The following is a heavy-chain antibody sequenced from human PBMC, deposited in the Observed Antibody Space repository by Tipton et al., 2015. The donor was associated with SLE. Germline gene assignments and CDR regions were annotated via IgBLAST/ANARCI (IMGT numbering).Heavy chain of an antibody. D-gene: IGHD1-26*01. CDR1: GVTFSDYT. CDR3: AKHSSSRIVGDLFYFDH. Sequence: SLRLSCGVSGVTFSDYTMTWVRQGPGKGLEWVSVISGCCGGVTYYAEAVKGRFTISRDNSKSILYLQMNGLRADDTGVYYCAKHSSSRIVGDLFYFDHWGHGTLVTVSS. V-gene: IGHV3-23*01. J-gene: IGHJ4*01. CDR2: ISGCCGGVT.